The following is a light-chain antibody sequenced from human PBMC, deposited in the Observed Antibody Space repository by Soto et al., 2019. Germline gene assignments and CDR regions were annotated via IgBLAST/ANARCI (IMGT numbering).Light chain of an antibody. CDR2: GVF. J-gene: IGKJ2*01. CDR3: QHYDGSPRT. V-gene: IGKV3-20*01. CDR1: QTISSNY. Sequence: EAVLTQSPGTVSLSPGERATLSCRASQTISSNYLAWYQQKPGQAPRLLIYGVFNRATGIPDRFSGSESGTDFTLTISRLEPEDSAVYYCQHYDGSPRTFGQGTKLEIK.